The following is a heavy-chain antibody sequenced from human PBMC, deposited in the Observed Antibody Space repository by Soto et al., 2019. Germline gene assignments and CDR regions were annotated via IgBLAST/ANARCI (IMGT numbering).Heavy chain of an antibody. CDR2: ISGYNGNT. CDR3: ARDVSVAAAGTWFDP. J-gene: IGHJ5*02. Sequence: ASVKVSCKASGYTFTSYYISWVRQAPGQGLEWMGWISGYNGNTNYAQKLQGRVTMTTDTSTSTAYMELRSLRSDDTAVYYCARDVSVAAAGTWFDPWGQGTLVTVSS. V-gene: IGHV1-18*01. D-gene: IGHD6-13*01. CDR1: GYTFTSYY.